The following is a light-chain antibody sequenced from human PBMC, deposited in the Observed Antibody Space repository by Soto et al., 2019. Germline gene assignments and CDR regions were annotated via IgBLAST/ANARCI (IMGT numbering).Light chain of an antibody. CDR2: DVS. CDR1: SSDIGVFKY. V-gene: IGLV2-14*03. J-gene: IGLJ1*01. CDR3: SSYIDSPTP. Sequence: QSVLAQPASVSGSPGQSITISCTGISSDIGVFKYVSWYQQHPGKAPKLLIYDVSNRPSGVSDRFSGTKSGNTASLTISGLQTEDEADYYCSSYIDSPTPFATGTKVTVL.